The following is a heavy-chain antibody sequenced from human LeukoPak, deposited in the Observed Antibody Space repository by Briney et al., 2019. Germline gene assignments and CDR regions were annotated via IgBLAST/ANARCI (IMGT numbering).Heavy chain of an antibody. CDR1: GFTFSSYG. D-gene: IGHD2-21*02. J-gene: IGHJ4*02. Sequence: GGSLRLSCAASGFTFSSYGMHWVRQAPGKGLGWVAVISYDGSNKYYADSVKGRFTISRDNSKNTLYLQMNSLRAEDTAVYYCAKHQGNAVTGRYSDYWGRGTLVTVSP. V-gene: IGHV3-30*18. CDR2: ISYDGSNK. CDR3: AKHQGNAVTGRYSDY.